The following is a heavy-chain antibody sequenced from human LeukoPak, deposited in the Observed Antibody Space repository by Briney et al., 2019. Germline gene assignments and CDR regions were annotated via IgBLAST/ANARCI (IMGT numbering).Heavy chain of an antibody. CDR2: IYHSGST. Sequence: SQTLSLTCTVSGGSISSGGYYWSWIRQPPGKGLEWIGYIYHSGSTNYNPSLKSRVTISVDKSKNQFSLKLSSVTAADTAVYYCARDRYGDTDYWGQGTLVTVSS. CDR1: GGSISSGGYY. V-gene: IGHV4-30-2*01. D-gene: IGHD4-17*01. CDR3: ARDRYGDTDY. J-gene: IGHJ4*02.